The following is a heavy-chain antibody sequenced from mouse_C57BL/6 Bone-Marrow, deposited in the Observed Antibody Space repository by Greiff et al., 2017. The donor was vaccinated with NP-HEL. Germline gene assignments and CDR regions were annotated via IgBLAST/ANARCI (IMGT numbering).Heavy chain of an antibody. V-gene: IGHV1-54*01. J-gene: IGHJ3*01. CDR3: ARKTLHYYGSSLAY. CDR2: INPGSGGT. Sequence: VQLQQSGAELVRPGTSVKVSCKASGYAFTNYLIEWVKQRPGQGLEWIGVINPGSGGTNYNEKFKGKATLTADKSSSSAYMQFSSLTSEDSAVYFCARKTLHYYGSSLAYWGQGTLVTVSA. D-gene: IGHD1-1*01. CDR1: GYAFTNYL.